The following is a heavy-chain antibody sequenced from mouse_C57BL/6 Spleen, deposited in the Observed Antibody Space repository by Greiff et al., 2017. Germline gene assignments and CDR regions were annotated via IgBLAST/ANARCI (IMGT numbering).Heavy chain of an antibody. D-gene: IGHD1-1*01. CDR2: INPSSGYT. CDR1: GYTFTSYT. J-gene: IGHJ4*01. Sequence: QVQLQQSGAELARPGASVKMSCKASGYTFTSYTMHWVKQRPGQGLEWIGYINPSSGYTKTNQKFKDKDTLTADKSSSTAYMQLSSLTSEDSAVYYCAMAGSTVVATDYAMDYWGQGTSVTVSA. V-gene: IGHV1-4*01. CDR3: AMAGSTVVATDYAMDY.